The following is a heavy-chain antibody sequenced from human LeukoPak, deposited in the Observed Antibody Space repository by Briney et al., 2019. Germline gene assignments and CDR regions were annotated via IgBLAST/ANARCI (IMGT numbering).Heavy chain of an antibody. D-gene: IGHD2-2*01. V-gene: IGHV3-21*01. CDR1: GFTFSSYS. CDR3: ASIWEYCSSTSCYPGVRPHFDI. Sequence: GGSLRLSCAASGFTFSSYSMNWVRQAPGKGLEWVSSISSCSSYIYYADSVKGRFTISRDNAKNSLYLQMNSLRAEDTAVYYCASIWEYCSSTSCYPGVRPHFDIWGQGTMVTVSS. J-gene: IGHJ3*02. CDR2: ISSCSSYI.